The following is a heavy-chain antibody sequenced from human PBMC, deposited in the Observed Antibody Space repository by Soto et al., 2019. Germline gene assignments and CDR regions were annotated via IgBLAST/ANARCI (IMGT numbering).Heavy chain of an antibody. Sequence: GGSLRLSCAASGFTFSSYWMSWVRQAPGKGLERVANIKQDGREKYYVDSVKGRFTISRDNAKNSLYLQMNSLRAEDTAVYYCARVPRVATRPPSRGTQYYYYYYYMDVWGKGTTVTVSS. D-gene: IGHD5-12*01. J-gene: IGHJ6*03. V-gene: IGHV3-7*01. CDR1: GFTFSSYW. CDR3: ARVPRVATRPPSRGTQYYYYYYYMDV. CDR2: IKQDGREK.